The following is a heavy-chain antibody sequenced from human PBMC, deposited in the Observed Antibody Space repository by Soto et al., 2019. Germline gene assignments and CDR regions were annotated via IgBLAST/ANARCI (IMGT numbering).Heavy chain of an antibody. V-gene: IGHV1-46*01. J-gene: IGHJ3*02. D-gene: IGHD3-3*01. CDR2: INPSGGST. Sequence: QVQLVQSGAEVKKPGASVKVSCKASGYTFTSYYMHWVRQAPGQGLEWMGIINPSGGSTSYAQKFQCRVTMTRATSTSTVYMELSSLRSEDTAVYYCARDRESYYDFWSGYYSRGGLFDIWGQGTMVTVSS. CDR3: ARDRESYYDFWSGYYSRGGLFDI. CDR1: GYTFTSYY.